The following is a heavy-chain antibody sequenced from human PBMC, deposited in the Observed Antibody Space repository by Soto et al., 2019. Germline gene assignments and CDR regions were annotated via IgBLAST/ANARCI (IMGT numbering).Heavy chain of an antibody. Sequence: PGGSLRLSCVASGFTFNYYWMIWVRQAPGKGLEWVANIKQDGGDQYYLDSVKGRFTISRDNAKNLLYLQMSSLRAEDTAVYYCARDEGVDYWGQGTLVTVSS. CDR3: ARDEGVDY. J-gene: IGHJ4*02. CDR1: GFTFNYYW. V-gene: IGHV3-7*03. CDR2: IKQDGGDQ.